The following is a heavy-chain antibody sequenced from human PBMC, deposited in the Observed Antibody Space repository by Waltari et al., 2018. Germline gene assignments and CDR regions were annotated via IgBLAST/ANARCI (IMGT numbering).Heavy chain of an antibody. D-gene: IGHD2-2*01. J-gene: IGHJ4*02. CDR3: ARGGVYCSSTSCYASSVDY. V-gene: IGHV4-31*03. Sequence: QVQLQESGPGLVKPSQTLSLTCTVSGGSISSGGYYWSWIRQHTGKGLEWIGYIYYSGSTYYNPSLKSRVTISVDTSKNQFSLKLSSVTAADTAVYYCARGGVYCSSTSCYASSVDYWGQGTLVTVSS. CDR2: IYYSGST. CDR1: GGSISSGGYY.